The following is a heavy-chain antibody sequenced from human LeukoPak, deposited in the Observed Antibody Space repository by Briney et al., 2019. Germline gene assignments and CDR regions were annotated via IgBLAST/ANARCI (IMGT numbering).Heavy chain of an antibody. V-gene: IGHV1-2*02. CDR2: INPNSGGT. Sequence: GASVTVSCKASGYTFTGYYIHWVRQAPGQGLERMGWINPNSGGTNYAQNFQGTVTMTRDTSTSTAYMELSRLRSDDTAVYYCARRLGAGTTLGYWGQGTLVTVSS. J-gene: IGHJ4*02. D-gene: IGHD1-1*01. CDR1: GYTFTGYY. CDR3: ARRLGAGTTLGY.